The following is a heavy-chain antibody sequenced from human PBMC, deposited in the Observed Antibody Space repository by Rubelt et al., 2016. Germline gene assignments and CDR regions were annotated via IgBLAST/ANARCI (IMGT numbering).Heavy chain of an antibody. V-gene: IGHV4-34*01. CDR1: GGSFSGYY. D-gene: IGHD6-13*01. Sequence: QVQLQQWGAGLLKPSETLSLTCAVYGGSFSGYYWSWIRQPPGQGLEWIGEINHNGSTNYNPSLKSRVTISVDTSKNQFSLKLSSVTAADTAVYYCARGDIAAAGAPFDYWGQGTLVAVSS. J-gene: IGHJ4*02. CDR2: INHNGST. CDR3: ARGDIAAAGAPFDY.